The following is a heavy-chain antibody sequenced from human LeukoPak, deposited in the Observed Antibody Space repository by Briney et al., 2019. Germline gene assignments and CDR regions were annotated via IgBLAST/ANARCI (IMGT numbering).Heavy chain of an antibody. J-gene: IGHJ3*02. Sequence: GSLRLSCAASGFTFDDYAMHWVRQPPGKGLEWIGYIYYSGSTNYNPSLKSRVTISVDTSKNQFSLKLSSVTAADTAVYYCARGFGGSYPDAFDIWGQGTMVTVSS. D-gene: IGHD1-26*01. V-gene: IGHV4-59*01. CDR3: ARGFGGSYPDAFDI. CDR2: IYYSGST. CDR1: GFTFDDYA.